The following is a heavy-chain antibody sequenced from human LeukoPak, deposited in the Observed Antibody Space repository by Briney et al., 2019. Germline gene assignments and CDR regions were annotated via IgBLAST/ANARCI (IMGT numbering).Heavy chain of an antibody. V-gene: IGHV6-1*01. CDR2: TSYRSNWNN. J-gene: IGHJ6*02. CDR1: GDSVSRNSAA. CDR3: ARGNYGMDV. Sequence: SQTLSLTCAISGDSVSRNSAAWNWIRQPPARGLEWLGRTSYRSNWNNDCALSAKSRITINPDTSKNQFSLQLNSVSPEDTAVYYCARGNYGMDVWGQGTTVTVSS.